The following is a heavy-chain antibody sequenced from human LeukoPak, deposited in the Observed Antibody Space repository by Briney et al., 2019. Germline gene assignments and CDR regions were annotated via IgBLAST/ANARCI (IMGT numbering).Heavy chain of an antibody. V-gene: IGHV4-30-2*01. CDR3: ASLQFINRVFDV. CDR2: IFHSGTT. D-gene: IGHD3-10*01. CDR1: GGSISSGGYS. J-gene: IGHJ3*01. Sequence: PSQTLSLTCAVSGGSISSGGYSWTWIRQPPGKGLEWIGSIFHSGTTYYNPSLKSRVTISVDRSKNHFSLNLSSVTAADTAPYYCASLQFINRVFDVWGQGTMVTVSS.